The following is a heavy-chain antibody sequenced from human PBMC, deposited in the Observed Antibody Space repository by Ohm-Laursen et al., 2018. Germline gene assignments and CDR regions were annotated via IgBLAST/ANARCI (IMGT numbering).Heavy chain of an antibody. CDR2: IYYSGST. V-gene: IGHV4-59*01. CDR3: ARVGVRKLRGINGFDI. Sequence: GTLSLTCTVSGGSIRSYYWGWIRQPPGKGLEWIGYIYYSGSTNYNPSLKSRVTISVDTSKNQFSLKLSSVTAADTAVYYCARVGVRKLRGINGFDIWGPGTMVTVSS. D-gene: IGHD3-10*01. CDR1: GGSIRSYY. J-gene: IGHJ3*02.